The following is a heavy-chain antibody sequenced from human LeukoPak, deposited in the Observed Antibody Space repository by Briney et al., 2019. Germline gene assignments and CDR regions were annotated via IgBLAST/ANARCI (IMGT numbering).Heavy chain of an antibody. CDR2: INHSGST. CDR1: GGSFSGYY. V-gene: IGHV4-34*01. CDR3: ARVSSIAARRANFDY. J-gene: IGHJ4*02. Sequence: PSETLSLTCAVYGGSFSGYYWSWIRQPPGKGLEWSGEINHSGSTNYNPSLKSRVTISVDTSKNQFSLKLSSVTAADTAVYYCARVSSIAARRANFDYWGQGTLVTVSS. D-gene: IGHD6-6*01.